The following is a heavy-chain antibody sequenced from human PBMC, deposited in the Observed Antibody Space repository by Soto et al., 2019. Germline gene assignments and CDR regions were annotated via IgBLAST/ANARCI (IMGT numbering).Heavy chain of an antibody. CDR2: IYYSGST. D-gene: IGHD2-2*01. CDR1: GGSISSYY. J-gene: IGHJ4*02. CDR3: ARLPVVPAAYSVATGENFDY. Sequence: TSETLSLTCTVSGGSISSYYWSWIRQPPGKGLEWIGYIYYSGSTNYNPSLKSRVTISVDTSKNQFSLKLSSVTAADTAVYYCARLPVVPAAYSVATGENFDYWGQGTLVTVSS. V-gene: IGHV4-59*08.